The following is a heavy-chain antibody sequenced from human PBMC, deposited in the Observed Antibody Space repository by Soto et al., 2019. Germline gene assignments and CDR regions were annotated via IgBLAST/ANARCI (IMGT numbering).Heavy chain of an antibody. J-gene: IGHJ4*02. V-gene: IGHV3-23*01. CDR2: ISGSGDGI. Sequence: PGGSLRLSCVGSGFTFSTNYGLAWVRQARGKGLEWVSSISGSGDGIAYADSVKGRFTISTDSSKNTLYLQMNNLRADDTAVYFCAKKCRGSCPFDYCGQGTLVTVSS. CDR1: GFTFSTNYG. CDR3: AKKCRGSCPFDY. D-gene: IGHD1-26*01.